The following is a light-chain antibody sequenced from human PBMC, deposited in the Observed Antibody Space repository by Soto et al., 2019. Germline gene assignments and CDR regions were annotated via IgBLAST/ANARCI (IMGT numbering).Light chain of an antibody. J-gene: IGLJ1*01. Sequence: QSVLTQPASVSGSPGQSITISCTGTSSDVVGYNSVSWYQQHPVKAPKLIIYEVSNRPSGVSNRFSGSNSGNTASLTISGLQAEDEADYYCNSYTSKSTGVFGTGTKLTVL. V-gene: IGLV2-14*01. CDR2: EVS. CDR3: NSYTSKSTGV. CDR1: SSDVVGYNS.